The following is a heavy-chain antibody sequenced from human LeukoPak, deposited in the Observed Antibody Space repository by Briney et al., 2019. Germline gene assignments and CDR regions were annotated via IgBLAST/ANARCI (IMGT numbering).Heavy chain of an antibody. CDR1: GFTFSSYA. V-gene: IGHV3-23*01. CDR3: ARGAVDTAMELQYALDY. D-gene: IGHD5-18*01. CDR2: ISGSGGST. Sequence: PGGSLRLSCAASGFTFSSYAMSWVRQAPGKGLEWVSAISGSGGSTYYADSVKGRFTISRDNSKNTLYLQMNSLRAEDTAVYYCARGAVDTAMELQYALDYWGQGTLVTVSS. J-gene: IGHJ4*02.